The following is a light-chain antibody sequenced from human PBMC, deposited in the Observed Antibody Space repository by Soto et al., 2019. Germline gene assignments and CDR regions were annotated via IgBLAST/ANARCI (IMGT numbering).Light chain of an antibody. CDR1: KNDIGLYDF. Sequence: QSVLTQPPSASGSPGQSVTISCTGTKNDIGLYDFVSWYQHHPGKAPRLIIYEVVQRPSGVPDRFSGSKSGNTASLTVSGLQAADEADYFCKSYAGSNTYVFGIGTKVT. CDR3: KSYAGSNTYV. V-gene: IGLV2-8*01. CDR2: EVV. J-gene: IGLJ1*01.